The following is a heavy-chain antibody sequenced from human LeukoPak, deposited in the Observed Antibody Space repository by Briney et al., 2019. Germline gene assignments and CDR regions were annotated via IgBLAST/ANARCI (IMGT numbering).Heavy chain of an antibody. CDR2: IYYSGST. D-gene: IGHD1-1*01. J-gene: IGHJ4*02. V-gene: IGHV4-39*01. CDR3: ARQWKF. CDR1: GFAFSSCW. Sequence: GSLRLSCAASGFAFSSCWMSWVRQPPGKGLEWIGSIYYSGSTYYNPSLKSRVTISVDTSKNQFSLKLSSVTAADTAVYYCARQWKFWGQGALVTVSS.